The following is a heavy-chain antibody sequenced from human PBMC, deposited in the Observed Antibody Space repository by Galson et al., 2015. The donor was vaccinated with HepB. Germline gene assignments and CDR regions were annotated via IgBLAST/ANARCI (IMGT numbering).Heavy chain of an antibody. CDR2: IFHSGTP. Sequence: ETLSLTCTVSGGSISSRNWWIGEIFHSGTPNYNPSLKSRLTMSIDKANNQFSLILTSVTAADTAIYYCATRISVTAMRGWFDPWGQGTLVTVSS. CDR1: GGSISSRNW. D-gene: IGHD5/OR15-5a*01. J-gene: IGHJ5*02. CDR3: ATRISVTAMRGWFDP. V-gene: IGHV4/OR15-8*02.